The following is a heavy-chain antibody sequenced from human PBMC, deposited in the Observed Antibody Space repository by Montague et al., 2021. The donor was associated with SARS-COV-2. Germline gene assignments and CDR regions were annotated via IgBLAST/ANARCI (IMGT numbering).Heavy chain of an antibody. V-gene: IGHV4-59*01. J-gene: IGHJ4*01. Sequence: SETLSLTCTVSGGSFSGYYWSWIRQPPGKGLEWIGYIYYSGITNXNPSLKSRVTISVDTSKSQFSLKLSSVTAADTAVYYCARGNDILTGYDYWGQEPWSPSPQ. D-gene: IGHD3-9*01. CDR3: ARGNDILTGYDY. CDR2: IYYSGIT. CDR1: GGSFSGYY.